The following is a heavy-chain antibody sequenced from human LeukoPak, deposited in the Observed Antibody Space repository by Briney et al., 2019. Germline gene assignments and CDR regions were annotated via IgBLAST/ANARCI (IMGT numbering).Heavy chain of an antibody. CDR1: GGSISSGGYS. J-gene: IGHJ4*02. D-gene: IGHD2-2*03. Sequence: PSQTLSPTCAVSGGSISSGGYSWSWIRQPPGKGLEWIGYIYHSGSTYYNPSLKSRVTISVDRSKNQFSLKLSSVTAADTAVYYCARGHRGYCSSTSCYRYFDYWGQGTLVTVSS. CDR3: ARGHRGYCSSTSCYRYFDY. V-gene: IGHV4-30-2*01. CDR2: IYHSGST.